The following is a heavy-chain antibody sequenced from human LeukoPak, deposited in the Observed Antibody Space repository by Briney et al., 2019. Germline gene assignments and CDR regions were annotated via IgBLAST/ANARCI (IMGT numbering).Heavy chain of an antibody. D-gene: IGHD2-15*01. Sequence: SETLSRTCAVYGGSFSGYYWSWIRQPPGKGLEWIGEINHSGSTNYNPSLKSRVTISVDTSRNQFSLKLSSVTAADTAVYYCARRICRGGSCYSIDYWGQGTLVTVSS. V-gene: IGHV4-34*01. CDR3: ARRICRGGSCYSIDY. CDR1: GGSFSGYY. J-gene: IGHJ4*02. CDR2: INHSGST.